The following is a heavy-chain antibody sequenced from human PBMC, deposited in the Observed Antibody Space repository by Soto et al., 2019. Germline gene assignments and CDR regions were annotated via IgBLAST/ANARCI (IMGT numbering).Heavy chain of an antibody. CDR3: AREAPTYYFDY. CDR1: GFTFSSYA. J-gene: IGHJ4*02. CDR2: ISYDGSNK. V-gene: IGHV3-30-3*01. Sequence: QVQLVESGGGVVQPGRSLRLSCAASGFTFSSYAMHWVRQAPGKGLEWVAVISYDGSNKYYADSVKGRFTISRDNSKNTLYLQMNSLRAEDTAVYYCAREAPTYYFDYWGQGTLVTVSS.